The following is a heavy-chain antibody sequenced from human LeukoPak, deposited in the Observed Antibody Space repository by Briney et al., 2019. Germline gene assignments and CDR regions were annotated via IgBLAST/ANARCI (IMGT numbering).Heavy chain of an antibody. CDR2: ISYDGSNK. V-gene: IGHV3-30*18. J-gene: IGHJ4*02. Sequence: PGGPLRLSCAASGFTFSSYGMHWVRQAPGXGLEWVAVISYDGSNKYYADSVKGRFTISRDNSKNTLYLQMNSLRAEDTAVYYCAKGGGSDYWGQGTLVTVSS. CDR3: AKGGGSDY. CDR1: GFTFSSYG. D-gene: IGHD2-15*01.